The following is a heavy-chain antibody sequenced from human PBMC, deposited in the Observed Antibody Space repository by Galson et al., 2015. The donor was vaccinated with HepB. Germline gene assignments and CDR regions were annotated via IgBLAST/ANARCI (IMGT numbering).Heavy chain of an antibody. CDR2: ISYDGSNK. CDR1: GFTFSSYG. Sequence: SLRLSCAASGFTFSSYGMHWVRQAPGKGLEWVAVISYDGSNKYYADSVKGRFTISRDNSKNTLYLQMNSLRAEDTAVYYCAGYFDWLFSGSDAFDIWGQGTMVTVSS. CDR3: AGYFDWLFSGSDAFDI. J-gene: IGHJ3*02. V-gene: IGHV3-30*03. D-gene: IGHD3-9*01.